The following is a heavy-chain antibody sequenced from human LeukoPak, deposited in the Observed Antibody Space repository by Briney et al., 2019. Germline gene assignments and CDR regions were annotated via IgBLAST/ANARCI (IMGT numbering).Heavy chain of an antibody. J-gene: IGHJ4*02. CDR1: GGSISSHY. V-gene: IGHV4-59*11. D-gene: IGHD1-26*01. Sequence: SETLSLTCTVSGGSISSHYWSWIRQPPGKGLEWIGYIYYSGGTNYNPSLKSRVTISVDTSKNQFSLKLSSVTAADTAVYYCARSRGSYENPYFDYWGQGTLVTVSS. CDR3: ARSRGSYENPYFDY. CDR2: IYYSGGT.